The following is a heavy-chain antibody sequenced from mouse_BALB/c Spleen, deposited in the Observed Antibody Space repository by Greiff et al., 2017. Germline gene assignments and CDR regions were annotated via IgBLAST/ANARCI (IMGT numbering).Heavy chain of an antibody. CDR3: ARLNWDWAMDY. CDR1: GFDFSRYW. J-gene: IGHJ4*01. Sequence: EVKVVESGGGLVQPGGSLNLSCAASGFDFSRYWMSWARQAPGKGQEWIGEINPGSSTINYTPSLKDKFIISRDNAKNTLYLQMSKVRSEDTALYYCARLNWDWAMDYWGQGTSVTVSS. D-gene: IGHD4-1*01. V-gene: IGHV4-2*02. CDR2: INPGSSTI.